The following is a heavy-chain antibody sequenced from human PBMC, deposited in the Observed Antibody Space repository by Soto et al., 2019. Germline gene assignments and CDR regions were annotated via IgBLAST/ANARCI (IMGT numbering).Heavy chain of an antibody. V-gene: IGHV1-69*02. D-gene: IGHD2-2*02. J-gene: IGHJ6*02. CDR3: ASPYCSSTSCYNYYGMDV. CDR2: IIPILGIA. CDR1: GGTFSSYT. Sequence: QVQLVQSGAEVKKPGSSVKVSCKASGGTFSSYTISWVRQAPGQGLEWMGRIIPILGIANYAQKFQGRVTITADKSTSTAYKELSSLRSEDTAVYYCASPYCSSTSCYNYYGMDVWGQGTTVTVSS.